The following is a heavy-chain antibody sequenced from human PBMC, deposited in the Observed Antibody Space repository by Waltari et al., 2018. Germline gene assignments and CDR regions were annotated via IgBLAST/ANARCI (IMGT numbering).Heavy chain of an antibody. CDR2: IIRIFGQA. V-gene: IGHV1-69*05. Sequence: QVQLVQSGAEVKKPGSSVKVSCTASGGTFSSYAISWVRQAPGQVLEWMGGIIRIFGQATYPQKVQGRVTITTDETTSTADMELSSLRSEDTAVYYCAFPRYSSSWYPGFDYWGQGTLVTVSS. J-gene: IGHJ4*02. D-gene: IGHD6-13*01. CDR1: GGTFSSYA. CDR3: AFPRYSSSWYPGFDY.